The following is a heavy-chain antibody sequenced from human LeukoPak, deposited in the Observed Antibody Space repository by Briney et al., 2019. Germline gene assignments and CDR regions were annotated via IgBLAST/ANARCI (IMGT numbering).Heavy chain of an antibody. Sequence: SDTLSLTCTVSGGSISSYYWSWIRQPPGKGLEWIGYIYYSGSTNYNPSLKSRVTISVDTSRNQFSLKLSSVTAADTAVYYCARSYDFWSGYYTGHYYYYGMDVWGQGTTVTVSS. CDR1: GGSISSYY. CDR2: IYYSGST. J-gene: IGHJ6*02. CDR3: ARSYDFWSGYYTGHYYYYGMDV. V-gene: IGHV4-59*01. D-gene: IGHD3-3*01.